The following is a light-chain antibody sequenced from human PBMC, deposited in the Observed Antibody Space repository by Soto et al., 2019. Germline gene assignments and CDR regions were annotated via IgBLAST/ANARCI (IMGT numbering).Light chain of an antibody. CDR3: QQYNNWPRT. J-gene: IGKJ1*01. V-gene: IGKV3-15*01. CDR1: QSVSSN. CDR2: GAS. Sequence: DIVMTQSPATLSVSPGGRATLSCRASQSVSSNLAWYQQKPGQAPRLLIYGASTRATDIPARFSGSGSGTEFTLTISSLQSEDFAVDYCQQYNNWPRTVAQGTKVDSK.